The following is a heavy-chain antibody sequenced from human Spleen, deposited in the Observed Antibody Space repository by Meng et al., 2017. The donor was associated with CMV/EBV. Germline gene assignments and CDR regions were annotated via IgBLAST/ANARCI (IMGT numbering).Heavy chain of an antibody. Sequence: ASGFTFSSYSMNWVRQAPGKGLEWVSSISSSSSYIYYADSVKGRFTISRDNAKNSLYLQMNSLRAEDTAVYYCARSGQYQLLDWFDPWGQGTLVTVSS. CDR2: ISSSSSYI. CDR3: ARSGQYQLLDWFDP. J-gene: IGHJ5*02. CDR1: GFTFSSYS. D-gene: IGHD2-2*01. V-gene: IGHV3-21*01.